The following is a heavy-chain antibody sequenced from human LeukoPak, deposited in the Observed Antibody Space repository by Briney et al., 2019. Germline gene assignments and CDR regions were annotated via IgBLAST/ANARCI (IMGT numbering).Heavy chain of an antibody. D-gene: IGHD5-18*01. CDR2: LNPNSGNT. CDR1: GYTFTSYD. V-gene: IGHV1-8*01. J-gene: IGHJ3*02. Sequence: GASVKVSCKASGYTFTSYDISWVRQATGQGPEWMGWLNPNSGNTGYAQKFQGRVTMTRNTSISTAYMELSSLRSEDTAVYYCASFADSDTAMVWAFDIWGQGTMVTVSS. CDR3: ASFADSDTAMVWAFDI.